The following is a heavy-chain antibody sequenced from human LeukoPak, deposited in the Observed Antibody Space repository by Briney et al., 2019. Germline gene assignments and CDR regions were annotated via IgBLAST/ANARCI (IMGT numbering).Heavy chain of an antibody. D-gene: IGHD3-10*01. CDR3: ASQVLLWFGELLPLDY. CDR1: GGSFSGYY. CDR2: INHSGST. J-gene: IGHJ4*02. Sequence: SETLSLTCAVYGGSFSGYYWSWIRQPPGKGLEWIGEINHSGSTNYNPSLKSRVTISVDTSKNQFSLKLSSVTAADTAVYYCASQVLLWFGELLPLDYWGRGTLVTVSS. V-gene: IGHV4-34*01.